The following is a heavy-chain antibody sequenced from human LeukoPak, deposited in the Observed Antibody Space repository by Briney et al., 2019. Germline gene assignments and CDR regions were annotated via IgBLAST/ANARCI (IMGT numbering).Heavy chain of an antibody. D-gene: IGHD3-16*01. V-gene: IGHV3-43D*03. CDR2: ISWDGGST. CDR3: AKSLEYVWGSLDY. J-gene: IGHJ4*02. CDR1: GFTFDDYA. Sequence: GASLRLSCAASGFTFDDYAMHWVRQAPGKGLEWVSLISWDGGSTYYADSVKGRFTISRDNSKNTLYLQMNSLRAEDTAVYYCAKSLEYVWGSLDYWGQGTLVTVSS.